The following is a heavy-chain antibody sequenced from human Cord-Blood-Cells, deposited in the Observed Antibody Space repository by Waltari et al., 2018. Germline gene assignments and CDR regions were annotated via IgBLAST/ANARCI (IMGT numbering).Heavy chain of an antibody. CDR3: RYSSSLRFDY. Sequence: EVQLVESGGGLVQPGGSLRLSCAASVFTFSSYWMHWVRQAPGKGLVWVSRINSDGSSTSYADSVKGRFTISRDNAKNTLYLQMNSLRAEDTAVYYCRYSSSLRFDYWGQGTLVTVSS. CDR2: INSDGSST. D-gene: IGHD6-6*01. V-gene: IGHV3-74*01. CDR1: VFTFSSYW. J-gene: IGHJ4*02.